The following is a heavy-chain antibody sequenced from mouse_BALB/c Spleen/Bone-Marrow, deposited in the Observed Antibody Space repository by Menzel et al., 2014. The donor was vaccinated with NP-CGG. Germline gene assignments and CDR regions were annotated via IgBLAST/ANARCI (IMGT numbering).Heavy chain of an antibody. J-gene: IGHJ4*01. CDR1: GFTFSSYT. V-gene: IGHV5-6-4*01. CDR3: TRERETRYAMDY. CDR2: ISSGGSYT. Sequence: EVKLMESGGGLVKPGGSLKLSCAASGFTFSSYTMSWVRQTPEKRLEWVATISSGGSYTYYPDSVKGRFTISRDNAKNTLYLQMSSLKSEDTAMYYCTRERETRYAMDYWGQGTSVTVSS.